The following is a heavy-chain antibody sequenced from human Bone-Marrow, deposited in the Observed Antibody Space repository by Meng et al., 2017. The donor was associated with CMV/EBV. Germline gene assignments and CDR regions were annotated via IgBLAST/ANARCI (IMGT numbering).Heavy chain of an antibody. V-gene: IGHV3-74*01. J-gene: IGHJ6*02. Sequence: GGSLRLSCAASGFTFSSYWMHWVRQAPGKGLVWVSRINSDGSSTNYADSVKGRFTISRDNAKNTLYLQMNSLRAEDTAVYYCARELGYNYYYYGMAVWGQGNTVTVAS. CDR1: GFTFSSYW. CDR3: ARELGYNYYYYGMAV. D-gene: IGHD2-15*01. CDR2: INSDGSST.